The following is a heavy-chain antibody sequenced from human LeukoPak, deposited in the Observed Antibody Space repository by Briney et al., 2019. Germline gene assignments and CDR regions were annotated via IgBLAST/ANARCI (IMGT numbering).Heavy chain of an antibody. J-gene: IGHJ4*02. CDR1: GLSFSSHA. Sequence: GGSLRLSCAASGLSFSSHAMCWVRQAPGKGLEWVSSIDISGGSTYYADSVQGRFTISRDNSKNTLYLQMNSLRAEDTALYYCANEVRPNDYWGQGTLVTVSS. CDR2: IDISGGST. D-gene: IGHD1-1*01. CDR3: ANEVRPNDY. V-gene: IGHV3-23*01.